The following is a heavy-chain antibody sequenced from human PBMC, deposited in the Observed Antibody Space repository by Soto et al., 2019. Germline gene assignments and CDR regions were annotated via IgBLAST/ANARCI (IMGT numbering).Heavy chain of an antibody. CDR3: ASEVLYSSSGYNWFDP. J-gene: IGHJ5*02. V-gene: IGHV4-34*01. Sequence: SETLSLTSAVYGGSFSGYYWSWILQPTGKGLEWIREINHSGSTNYNPSLKNRVPISVDTSKNQFSLKLSSVTAAGTAVYYCASEVLYSSSGYNWFDPGGQGTLVTVSS. CDR1: GGSFSGYY. D-gene: IGHD6-13*01. CDR2: INHSGST.